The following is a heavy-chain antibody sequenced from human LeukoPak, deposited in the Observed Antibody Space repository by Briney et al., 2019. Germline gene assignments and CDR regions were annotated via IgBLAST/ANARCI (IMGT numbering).Heavy chain of an antibody. J-gene: IGHJ6*02. CDR2: IYYSGST. D-gene: IGHD6-13*01. Sequence: SETLSLTCTVSGGSISSYYWSWIRQPPGKGLEWIAYIYYSGSTNYNPSLKSRVTISVDTSKNQFSLKLSSVTAADTAVYYCARDPDPSSSWSNNGLDVWGQGTTVTVSS. CDR3: ARDPDPSSSWSNNGLDV. V-gene: IGHV4-59*01. CDR1: GGSISSYY.